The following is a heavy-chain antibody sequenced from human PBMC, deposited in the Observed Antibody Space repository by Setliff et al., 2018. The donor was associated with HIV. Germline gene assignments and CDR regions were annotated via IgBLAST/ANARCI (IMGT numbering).Heavy chain of an antibody. CDR3: ARQMTIPGVAVTPVDY. V-gene: IGHV4-39*01. D-gene: IGHD3-3*01. CDR2: IYYSGAT. Sequence: SETLSLTCTVSGGSISSSSYYWGWIRQPPGKGLEWIGTIYYSGATAYNPSLKSRLTISVDTSKSQFSLKLTSVTAADTAVYYCARQMTIPGVAVTPVDYWGQGALVTVSS. J-gene: IGHJ4*02. CDR1: GGSISSSSYY.